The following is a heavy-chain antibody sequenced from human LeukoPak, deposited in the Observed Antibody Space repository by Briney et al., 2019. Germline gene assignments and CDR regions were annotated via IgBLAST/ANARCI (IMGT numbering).Heavy chain of an antibody. CDR2: ISGSGGRT. V-gene: IGHV3-23*01. CDR1: GFTFSSYA. Sequence: PGGSLRLSCAASGFTFSSYAINWVRQAPGKGLEWVSAISGSGGRTGYADAVKGRFTISRDNSKNTLYLQMNNLRDEDTAVYYCAKDPYDSSGYYHDYWGQGTLVTVSS. CDR3: AKDPYDSSGYYHDY. D-gene: IGHD3-22*01. J-gene: IGHJ4*02.